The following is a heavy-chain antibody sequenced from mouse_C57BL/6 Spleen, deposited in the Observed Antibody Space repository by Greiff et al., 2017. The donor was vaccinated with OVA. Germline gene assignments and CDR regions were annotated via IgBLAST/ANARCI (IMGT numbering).Heavy chain of an antibody. Sequence: ESGPGLVKPSQSLSLTCSVTGYSITSGYYWNWIRQFPGNKLEWMGYISYDGSNNYNPSLKNRISITRDTSKNQFFLKLNSVTTEDTATYYCARALWYFDVWGTGTTVTVSS. V-gene: IGHV3-6*01. CDR2: ISYDGSN. CDR1: GYSITSGYY. J-gene: IGHJ1*03. CDR3: ARALWYFDV.